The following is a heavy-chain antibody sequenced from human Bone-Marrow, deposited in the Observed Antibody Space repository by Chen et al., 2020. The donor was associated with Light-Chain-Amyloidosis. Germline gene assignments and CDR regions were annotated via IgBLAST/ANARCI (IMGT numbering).Heavy chain of an antibody. CDR2: ISDDSDIK. V-gene: IGHV3-30*18. J-gene: IGHJ6*02. Sequence: QVHLVESGGGVVQPGRSLRLSCAASGFTFSGSGMHWVRQAPCKGLEWVAIISDDSDIKLYAESVKGRFTISRDNSKNTMYLQMNSLRADDTALYYCAKDESTGYYYYGMDVWGQGTMVTVSS. D-gene: IGHD2-8*02. CDR3: AKDESTGYYYYGMDV. CDR1: GFTFSGSG.